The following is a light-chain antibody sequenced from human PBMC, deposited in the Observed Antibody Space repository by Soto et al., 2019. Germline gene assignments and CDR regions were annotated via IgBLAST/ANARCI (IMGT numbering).Light chain of an antibody. CDR3: QQYDYWPPYT. V-gene: IGKV3-15*01. Sequence: EIVMTQSPATLSVSPGERAIVSSRASQSIRDNLAWYQQTPGRAPRLLIYGASIRATGVPARFSGSGSGTEFALTISSLQSEDFAVYYCQQYDYWPPYTFGQGTKVEIK. CDR2: GAS. J-gene: IGKJ2*01. CDR1: QSIRDN.